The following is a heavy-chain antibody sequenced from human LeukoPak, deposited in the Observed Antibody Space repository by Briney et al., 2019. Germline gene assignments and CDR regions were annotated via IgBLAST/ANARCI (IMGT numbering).Heavy chain of an antibody. V-gene: IGHV1-46*01. D-gene: IGHD3-16*01. CDR3: ATQRGSYLWGTDFDY. J-gene: IGHJ4*02. CDR1: GYTFTSYY. CDR2: INPSGGSA. Sequence: ASVKVSCKASGYTFTSYYMHWVRQAPGQGLEWMAIINPSGGSASYAQKFQGRVTITADESTSTAYMELSSLRSEDTAVYYCATQRGSYLWGTDFDYWGQGTLVTVSS.